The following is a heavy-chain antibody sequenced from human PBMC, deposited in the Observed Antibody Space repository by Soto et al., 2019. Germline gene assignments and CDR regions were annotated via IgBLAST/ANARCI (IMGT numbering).Heavy chain of an antibody. D-gene: IGHD3-3*01. Sequence: RWSLRLSCAASGFTFSSYGMHWFRQAPGKGLEWVAVISYDGSNKYYADSVKGRFTISRDNSKNTLYLQMNSLRAEDTAVYYCAKDEQPAIFGVVILQVWGQGTLVTVSS. CDR1: GFTFSSYG. CDR3: AKDEQPAIFGVVILQV. CDR2: ISYDGSNK. J-gene: IGHJ4*02. V-gene: IGHV3-30*18.